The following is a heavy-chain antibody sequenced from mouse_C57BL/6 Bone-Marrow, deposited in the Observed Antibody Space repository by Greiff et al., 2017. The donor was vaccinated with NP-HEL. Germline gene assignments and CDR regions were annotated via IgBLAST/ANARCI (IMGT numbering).Heavy chain of an antibody. Sequence: VQLVESGAELVRPGTSVKMSCKASGYTFTNYWIGWAKQRPGHGLEWIGDIYPGGGYTNYNEKFKGKATLTADKSSSTAYMQFSSLTSEDSAIYYCARIWSYYFDYWGQGTTLTVSS. CDR2: IYPGGGYT. CDR3: ARIWSYYFDY. CDR1: GYTFTNYW. V-gene: IGHV1-63*01. J-gene: IGHJ2*01.